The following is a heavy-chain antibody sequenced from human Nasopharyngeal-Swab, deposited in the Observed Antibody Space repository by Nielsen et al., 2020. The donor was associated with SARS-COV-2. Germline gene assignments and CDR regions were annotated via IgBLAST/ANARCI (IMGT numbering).Heavy chain of an antibody. V-gene: IGHV3-23*01. CDR3: AKDGDWNYRFWFSF. J-gene: IGHJ4*02. CDR2: ISGHTGNS. CDR1: GGTFSSSD. D-gene: IGHD2-21*02. Sequence: SCAASGGTFSSSDMSWVRQAPGKGLEWLSTISGHTGNSYYRDSVRGRFTISRDNPKNTLYLQLNSLRAEDTAVYYCAKDGDWNYRFWFSFWGQGTLVTVSS.